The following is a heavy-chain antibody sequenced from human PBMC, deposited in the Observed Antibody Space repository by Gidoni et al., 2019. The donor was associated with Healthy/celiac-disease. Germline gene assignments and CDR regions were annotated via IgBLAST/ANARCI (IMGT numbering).Heavy chain of an antibody. Sequence: QVQLVESGGGVVQPGRSLRLSCAASGFTFSSYGMHWVRQAPGKGLEGVAVIWYDGSNKYYADSVKGRFTISRDNSKNTLYLQMNSLRAEDTAVYYCARDKSGCFDYWGQGTLVTVSS. D-gene: IGHD3-10*01. CDR3: ARDKSGCFDY. V-gene: IGHV3-33*01. CDR2: IWYDGSNK. J-gene: IGHJ4*02. CDR1: GFTFSSYG.